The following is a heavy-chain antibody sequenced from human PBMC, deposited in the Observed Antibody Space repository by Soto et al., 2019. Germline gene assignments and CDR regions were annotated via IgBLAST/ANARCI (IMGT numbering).Heavy chain of an antibody. V-gene: IGHV3-7*01. J-gene: IGHJ6*02. CDR2: IKQDGSEK. D-gene: IGHD2-2*01. CDR3: AREGRRVVPAAVSLPNYYYYGMDV. Sequence: GGSLRLSCAASGFTFSSYWMSWVRQAPGKGLEWVANIKQDGSEKYYVDSVKGRFTISRDNAKNSLYLQMNSLRAEDTAVYYCAREGRRVVPAAVSLPNYYYYGMDVWGQGTTVT. CDR1: GFTFSSYW.